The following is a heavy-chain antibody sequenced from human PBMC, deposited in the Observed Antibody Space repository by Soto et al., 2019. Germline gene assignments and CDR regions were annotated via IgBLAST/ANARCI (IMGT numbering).Heavy chain of an antibody. J-gene: IGHJ4*02. CDR1: GFPFSGYD. CDR3: VRRVSGNYDY. D-gene: IGHD1-7*01. Sequence: EVQLAESGGGMVQPGGSLRLSCVAPGFPFSGYDMHWVRQAPGKGLEYVSSFSSKGGTTYYGNSVKGRFTISRDNSKNTLYLQMGSLRAEDMAVYYCVRRVSGNYDYWGQGTLVTVSS. CDR2: FSSKGGTT. V-gene: IGHV3-64*01.